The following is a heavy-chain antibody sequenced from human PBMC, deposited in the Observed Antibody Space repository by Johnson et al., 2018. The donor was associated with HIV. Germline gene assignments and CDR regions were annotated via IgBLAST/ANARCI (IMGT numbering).Heavy chain of an antibody. V-gene: IGHV3-30*18. J-gene: IGHJ3*01. CDR2: ITYDGTNK. Sequence: QVQLVESGGGVVQPGRSLRLSCTASGFTFSNYAIHWVRQAPGKGLEWVAGITYDGTNKYYADSVKGRFTLSRDNSKNTLDLQMNSLTIEDTAVFYCAKTRMGGILDAFDLWCQGTMVIVS. CDR1: GFTFSNYA. CDR3: AKTRMGGILDAFDL. D-gene: IGHD3-10*01.